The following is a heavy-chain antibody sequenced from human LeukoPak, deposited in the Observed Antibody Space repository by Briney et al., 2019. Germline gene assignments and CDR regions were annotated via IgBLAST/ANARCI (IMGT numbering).Heavy chain of an antibody. Sequence: PGGSLRLSCAASGFTFSSYAMSWVRQAPGKGLEWVSSISSSGDYIYYADSVKGRFTISRDNAKNSLYLQMNSLRAEDTAVYYCAELGITMIGGVWGKGTTVTISS. J-gene: IGHJ6*04. V-gene: IGHV3-21*01. CDR1: GFTFSSYA. D-gene: IGHD3-10*02. CDR2: ISSSGDYI. CDR3: AELGITMIGGV.